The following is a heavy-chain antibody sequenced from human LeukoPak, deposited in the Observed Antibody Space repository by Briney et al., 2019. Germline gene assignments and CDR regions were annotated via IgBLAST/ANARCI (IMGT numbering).Heavy chain of an antibody. D-gene: IGHD3-16*01. J-gene: IGHJ4*02. Sequence: SETLSLTCTVSGGSISTHYWSWIRQPPGKGLEWIGYIYYSGNTNYNPSLKSRVTISVDMSKNQFSLKLSSVTAADTAVYYCARDHTDGGADYWGQGTLVTVSS. CDR1: GGSISTHY. CDR3: ARDHTDGGADY. CDR2: IYYSGNT. V-gene: IGHV4-59*11.